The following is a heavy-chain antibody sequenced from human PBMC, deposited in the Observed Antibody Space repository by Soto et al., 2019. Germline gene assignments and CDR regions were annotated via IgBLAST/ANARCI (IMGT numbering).Heavy chain of an antibody. CDR2: ISYDGSNK. J-gene: IGHJ4*02. CDR3: ARPKRSYPELDY. V-gene: IGHV3-30-3*01. D-gene: IGHD1-26*01. CDR1: GFTFSSYA. Sequence: QVQLVESGGGVVQPGRSLRLSCAASGFTFSSYAMHWVRQAPGKGLEWVAVISYDGSNKYYADSVKGRFTISRDNSKNTLYLQMNSRRAEDTAVYYCARPKRSYPELDYWGQGTLVTVSS.